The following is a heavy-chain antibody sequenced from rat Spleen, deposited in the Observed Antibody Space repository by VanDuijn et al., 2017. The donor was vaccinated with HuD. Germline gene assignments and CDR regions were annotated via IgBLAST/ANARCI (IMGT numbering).Heavy chain of an antibody. J-gene: IGHJ2*01. CDR2: ISYEGSSV. CDR1: GFFFSDYY. Sequence: EVQLVESGGGSVQPGRSLKLSCAASGFFFSDYYMAWVRQAPKKGLEWVASISYEGSSVYYGGSVKGRFTISRDNAKNTQYLQMDSLRSEDTATYYCARCFDLWGQGVMVTVSS. CDR3: ARCFDL. V-gene: IGHV5-22*01.